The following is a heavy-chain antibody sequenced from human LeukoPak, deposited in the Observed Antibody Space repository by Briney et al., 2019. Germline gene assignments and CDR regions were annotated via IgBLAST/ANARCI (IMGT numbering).Heavy chain of an antibody. J-gene: IGHJ4*02. CDR1: GYTFTSYA. CDR2: INAGNGNA. D-gene: IGHD6-25*01. Sequence: GASVKVSCKASGYTFTSYAIHWVRQAPGQRREWMGWINAGNGNATYTQKFHDRVTITRDTSASTAYMDLSSLRSEDTAVYYCARVSSGWHGYLDHWGQGTPVTVSS. V-gene: IGHV1-3*01. CDR3: ARVSSGWHGYLDH.